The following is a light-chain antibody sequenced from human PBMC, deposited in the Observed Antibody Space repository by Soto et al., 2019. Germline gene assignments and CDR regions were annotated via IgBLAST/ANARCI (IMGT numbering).Light chain of an antibody. Sequence: QSVLTQPASVSGSPGQSITISCSGTTSDVGGYNLVSWYQQHPDKAPKLLIYEVSQRPSGVSSRFSGSKSGNTATLTISGVQPEAEADYFCCSYATSSFVFGTGTKVTVL. CDR2: EVS. CDR1: TSDVGGYNL. J-gene: IGLJ1*01. CDR3: CSYATSSFV. V-gene: IGLV2-23*02.